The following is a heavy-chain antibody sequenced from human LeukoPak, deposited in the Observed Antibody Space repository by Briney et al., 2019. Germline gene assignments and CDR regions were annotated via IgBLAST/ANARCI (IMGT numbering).Heavy chain of an antibody. J-gene: IGHJ4*02. CDR1: GGSISSYY. Sequence: SETLSLTCTVSGGSISSYYWSWIRQPPGKGLEWIGYIYYSGRTNYNPSPKSRVTISVDTSKNQFSLKLSSVTAADTAVYYCARESGSYYPSYFDYWGEGTLVTVS. D-gene: IGHD3-10*01. V-gene: IGHV4-59*01. CDR2: IYYSGRT. CDR3: ARESGSYYPSYFDY.